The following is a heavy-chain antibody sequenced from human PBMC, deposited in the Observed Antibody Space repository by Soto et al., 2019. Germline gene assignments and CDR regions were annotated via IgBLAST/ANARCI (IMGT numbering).Heavy chain of an antibody. CDR3: ASPYEYGDSNDAFDI. J-gene: IGHJ3*02. Sequence: GEALKISCKGSGYSFTSYWISWVRQMPGKGLEWMGRIDPSDSYTNYSPSFQGHVTISADKSISTAYLQWSSLKASDTAMYYCASPYEYGDSNDAFDIWGQGTMVTVSS. D-gene: IGHD4-17*01. CDR1: GYSFTSYW. CDR2: IDPSDSYT. V-gene: IGHV5-10-1*01.